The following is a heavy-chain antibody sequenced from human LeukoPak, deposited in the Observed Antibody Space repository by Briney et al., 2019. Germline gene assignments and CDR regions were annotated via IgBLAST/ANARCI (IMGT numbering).Heavy chain of an antibody. J-gene: IGHJ6*03. CDR3: ARGQLDMDV. Sequence: GGSLRLSCAASGFIFSDSAIHWVRQAPGKGLEWVSAISGSGGSTYYADSVKGRFTISRDNARNSLYLQMNSLRAEDTALYYCARGQLDMDVWGKGTTVTVSS. CDR2: ISGSGGST. V-gene: IGHV3-23*01. CDR1: GFIFSDSA. D-gene: IGHD1-1*01.